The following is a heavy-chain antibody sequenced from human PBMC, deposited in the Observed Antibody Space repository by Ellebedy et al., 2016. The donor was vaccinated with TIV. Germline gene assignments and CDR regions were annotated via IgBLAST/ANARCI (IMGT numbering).Heavy chain of an antibody. CDR3: ARVRGTYAYGMDV. D-gene: IGHD3-16*01. CDR2: IGTTGNTV. CDR1: GLPFSSHS. J-gene: IGHJ6*02. Sequence: GESLKISCAASGLPFSSHSMNWVRQAPGKGLEWVSCIGTTGNTVYYADSVKGRFTISRDNAMNSLYLEMNRLRDEDTAVYYCARVRGTYAYGMDVWGQGTTVTVSS. V-gene: IGHV3-48*02.